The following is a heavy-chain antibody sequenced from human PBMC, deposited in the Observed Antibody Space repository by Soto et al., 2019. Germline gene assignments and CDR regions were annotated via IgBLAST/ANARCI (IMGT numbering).Heavy chain of an antibody. J-gene: IGHJ5*01. Sequence: GESLKISCKTSGYNFSAFWIHWVRQMPGKGLEWLGKIDPSDSYTNYSPSFEGHITISTDNSITTAYLQWSSLRASDTALYFCARVYKTWFDSWDQGTMVTVSS. D-gene: IGHD1-1*01. CDR3: ARVYKTWFDS. CDR2: IDPSDSYT. CDR1: GYNFSAFW. V-gene: IGHV5-10-1*01.